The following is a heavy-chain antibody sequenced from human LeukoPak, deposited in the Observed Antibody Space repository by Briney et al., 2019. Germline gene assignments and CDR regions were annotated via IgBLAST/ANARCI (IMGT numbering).Heavy chain of an antibody. V-gene: IGHV3-53*04. CDR3: ARVGSGWYDFDY. Sequence: GGSLRLSCAASGFTVSSNYMSWVRQAPGRGLEWVSVLYSGSSSTYYTDSVKGRFTISRHNSKSTLYLQMNSLRAEDTAVYYCARVGSGWYDFDYWGQGTLVTVSS. D-gene: IGHD6-19*01. CDR2: LYSGSSST. J-gene: IGHJ4*02. CDR1: GFTVSSNY.